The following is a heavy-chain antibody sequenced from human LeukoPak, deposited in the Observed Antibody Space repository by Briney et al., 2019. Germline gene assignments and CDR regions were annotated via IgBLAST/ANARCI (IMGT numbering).Heavy chain of an antibody. V-gene: IGHV3-30*02. CDR2: IRYDGSNK. CDR1: GFPFSSYW. Sequence: GGSLRLSCAASGFPFSSYWMNWVRQAPGKGLEWVAFIRYDGSNKYYADSVKGRFTISRDNSKNTLYLQMNSLRAEDTAVYYCAKDYLDIAAAGTDYWGQGTLVTVSS. D-gene: IGHD6-13*01. CDR3: AKDYLDIAAAGTDY. J-gene: IGHJ4*02.